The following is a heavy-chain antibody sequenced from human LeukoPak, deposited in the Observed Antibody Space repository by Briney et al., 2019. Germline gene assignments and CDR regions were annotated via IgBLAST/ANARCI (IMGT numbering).Heavy chain of an antibody. CDR1: GFTFSSYW. D-gene: IGHD1-14*01. CDR3: ARDPGSKRRFDLDY. V-gene: IGHV3-7*01. CDR2: IKQDGSEK. J-gene: IGHJ4*02. Sequence: GGSLRLSCAASGFTFSSYWMSWVRQAPGKGLEWVANIKQDGSEKYYVDSVKGRFTISRDNAKNSLYLQMNSLRAEDTAVYYCARDPGSKRRFDLDYWGQGTLVTDCS.